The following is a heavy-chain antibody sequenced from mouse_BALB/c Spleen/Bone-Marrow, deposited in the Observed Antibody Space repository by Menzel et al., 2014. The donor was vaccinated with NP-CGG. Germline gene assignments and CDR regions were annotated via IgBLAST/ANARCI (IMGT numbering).Heavy chain of an antibody. Sequence: EVQGVESGGGLVQPGGSLRLSCAPSGFTFTDYYMSWVRQPPGKALEWLGFIRNKANGYTTEYSASVKGRFTISRDNSQSILYLQMNTLRAEDSATYYCVRDDYGRGYWGQGTTLTVSS. CDR2: IRNKANGYTT. J-gene: IGHJ2*01. V-gene: IGHV7-3*02. CDR1: GFTFTDYY. D-gene: IGHD1-1*01. CDR3: VRDDYGRGY.